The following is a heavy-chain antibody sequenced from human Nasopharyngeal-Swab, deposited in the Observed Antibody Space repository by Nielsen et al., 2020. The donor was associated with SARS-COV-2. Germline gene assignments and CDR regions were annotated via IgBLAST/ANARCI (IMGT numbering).Heavy chain of an antibody. CDR2: INHRGST. CDR3: ARVLIGTPGDGSGTIDY. Sequence: WIRQPPGKGLEWIGEINHRGSTNYNPSLKSRVTISVDPSKNQFSLKLSSVTAADTAVYYCARVLIGTPGDGSGTIDYWGQGTLVTVSS. V-gene: IGHV4-34*01. J-gene: IGHJ4*02. D-gene: IGHD3-10*01.